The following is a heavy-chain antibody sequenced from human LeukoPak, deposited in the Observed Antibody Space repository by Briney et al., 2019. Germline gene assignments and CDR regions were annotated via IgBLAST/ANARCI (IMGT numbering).Heavy chain of an antibody. D-gene: IGHD3-9*01. CDR3: ARDRFLHYDILTGYLDY. CDR2: ISSSSSYI. J-gene: IGHJ4*02. V-gene: IGHV3-21*01. Sequence: GGSLRLSCAASDFSVGDNYMTWVRQAPGKGLEWVSIISSSSSYIYYADSVKGRFTISRDNAKNSLYLQMNSLRAEDTAVYYCARDRFLHYDILTGYLDYWGQGTLVTVSS. CDR1: DFSVGDNY.